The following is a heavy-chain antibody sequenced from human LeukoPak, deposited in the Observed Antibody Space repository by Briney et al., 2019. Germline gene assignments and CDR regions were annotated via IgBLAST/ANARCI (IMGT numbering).Heavy chain of an antibody. CDR3: ARGPPVAGTSSWFDP. V-gene: IGHV1-8*01. J-gene: IGHJ5*02. CDR2: MNPNSGNT. CDR1: GYTFTSYD. D-gene: IGHD6-19*01. Sequence: ASVKVSCKASGYTFTSYDINWVRQATGQGLEWIGWMNPNSGNTGYAQKFQGRVTMTRNTSISTAYMELSSLRSEDTAVYYCARGPPVAGTSSWFDPWGQGTLVTVSS.